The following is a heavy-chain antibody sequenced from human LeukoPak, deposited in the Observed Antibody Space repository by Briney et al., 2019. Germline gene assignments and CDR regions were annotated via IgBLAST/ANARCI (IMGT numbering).Heavy chain of an antibody. V-gene: IGHV4-59*08. CDR2: FYIGGT. CDR1: GGSISDYY. CDR3: ARRMRDWYFDL. J-gene: IGHJ2*01. Sequence: SETLSLTCTVSGGSISDYYWSWIRQPPGKGLEWIGYFYIGGTNYNPSLSSRVTMSVDTSKTQFSLNLRSVTAAGTAVYYCARRMRDWYFDLWGRGTLVTVSS.